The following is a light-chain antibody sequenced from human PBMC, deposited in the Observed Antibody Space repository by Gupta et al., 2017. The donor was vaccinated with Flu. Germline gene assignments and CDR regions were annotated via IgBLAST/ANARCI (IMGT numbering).Light chain of an antibody. J-gene: IGLJ3*02. CDR3: SSYAGSNNLV. Sequence: ALTQPPSASGSPGQSVTISCTGTSSDIGGYNFVSWYQQHPGKAPNFMIYEVSQRPSGVPYRFSGSKSGNTASLTVSGLQAEDEADYYCSSYAGSNNLVFGGGTKLTVL. CDR1: SSDIGGYNF. CDR2: EVS. V-gene: IGLV2-8*01.